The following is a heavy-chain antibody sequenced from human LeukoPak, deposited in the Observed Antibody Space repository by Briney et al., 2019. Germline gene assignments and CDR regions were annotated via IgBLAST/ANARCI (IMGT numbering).Heavy chain of an antibody. V-gene: IGHV4-39*07. CDR2: IYYSGST. J-gene: IGHJ6*03. CDR3: ARSVEGYCSGGSCYSYYYYMDV. D-gene: IGHD2-15*01. CDR1: GGSISSSSYY. Sequence: SETLSLTCTVSGGSISSSSYYWGWIRQPPGKGLEWIGGIYYSGSTYYNPSLKSRVTISLDTSKNQFSLKLSSVTAADTAVYYCARSVEGYCSGGSCYSYYYYMDVWGKGTTVTVSS.